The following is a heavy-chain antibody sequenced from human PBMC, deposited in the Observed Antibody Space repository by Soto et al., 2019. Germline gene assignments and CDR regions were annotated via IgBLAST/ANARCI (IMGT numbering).Heavy chain of an antibody. D-gene: IGHD3-22*01. J-gene: IGHJ4*02. CDR1: GGSISSGGYY. CDR3: ARGDTMIVVVDY. Sequence: PSETLSLTCTVSGGSISSGGYYWSWIRQHPGKGLEWIGYIYYSGSTYYNPSLKSRVTISVDTSKNQFSLKLSSVTAADTAMYYCARGDTMIVVVDYWGQGTLVTVSS. V-gene: IGHV4-31*03. CDR2: IYYSGST.